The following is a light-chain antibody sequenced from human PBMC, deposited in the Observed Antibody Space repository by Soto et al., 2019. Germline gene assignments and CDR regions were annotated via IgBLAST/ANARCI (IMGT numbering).Light chain of an antibody. CDR1: QSISNF. J-gene: IGKJ5*01. Sequence: DIQMTQSPSSLSASVGDRVTITCRASQSISNFLNWYQHKPGKAPKLLIYAASSLQSGVPSRFSGSGSGTDFTLTISSLQPEDFATYYCQQSYSTPITFGQGTRLEIK. CDR2: AAS. V-gene: IGKV1-39*01. CDR3: QQSYSTPIT.